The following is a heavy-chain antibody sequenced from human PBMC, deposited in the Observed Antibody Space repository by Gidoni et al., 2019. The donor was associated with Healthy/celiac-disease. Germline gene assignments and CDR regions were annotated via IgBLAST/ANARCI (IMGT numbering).Heavy chain of an antibody. CDR1: GFTFSSYA. CDR3: ARAILDYYDSSGYPH. D-gene: IGHD3-22*01. Sequence: QVQLVESGGGVVQPGRSLRLSCAASGFTFSSYAMHWVRQAPGKGLEWVAVISYDGSNKYYADSVKGRFTISRDNSKNTLYLQMNSLRAEDTAVYYCARAILDYYDSSGYPHWGQGTLVTVSS. CDR2: ISYDGSNK. J-gene: IGHJ4*02. V-gene: IGHV3-30-3*01.